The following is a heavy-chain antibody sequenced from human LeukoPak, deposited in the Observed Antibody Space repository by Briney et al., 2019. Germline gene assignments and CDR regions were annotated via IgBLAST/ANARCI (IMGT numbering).Heavy chain of an antibody. V-gene: IGHV3-30*02. Sequence: GGSLRLSCAASGFTFSSYGMHWVRQAPGKGLEGVAFIRYDGSNKYYADSVKGRFTIYRDNSKNTLYLQMNSLRAEDTAVYYCAKDRNVENPAYFDYWGQGTLVTVSS. CDR2: IRYDGSNK. CDR1: GFTFSSYG. CDR3: AKDRNVENPAYFDY. J-gene: IGHJ4*02. D-gene: IGHD4-11*01.